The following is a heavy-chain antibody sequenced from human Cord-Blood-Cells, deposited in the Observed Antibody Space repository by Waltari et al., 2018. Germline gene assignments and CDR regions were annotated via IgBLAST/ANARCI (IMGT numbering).Heavy chain of an antibody. Sequence: QVQLQQWGAGLLKPSETLSRTCAVYVGSFRGSYWSWIRQPPGKGLEWIGEINHSGSTNYNPSLKSRVTISVDTSKNQFSLKLSSMTAADTAVYYCARGLYYYGSGSYNYWGQGTWSPSPQ. CDR1: VGSFRGSY. J-gene: IGHJ4*02. D-gene: IGHD3-10*01. CDR3: ARGLYYYGSGSYNY. CDR2: INHSGST. V-gene: IGHV4-34*01.